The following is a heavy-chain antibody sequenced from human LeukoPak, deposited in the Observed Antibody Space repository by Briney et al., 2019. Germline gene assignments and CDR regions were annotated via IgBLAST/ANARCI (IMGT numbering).Heavy chain of an antibody. V-gene: IGHV3-23*01. CDR1: GFTFSRYA. CDR2: VCVSGGST. Sequence: PGGSLRLSCAASGFTFSRYALNWARQAPGKGLEWVSTVCVSGGSTYYADSVKGRFTISRDNSENTLYLQMNSLRAEDTAVYYCAKDVKARSGDYYFDYWGQGTLVTVSS. CDR3: AKDVKARSGDYYFDY. J-gene: IGHJ4*02. D-gene: IGHD3-3*01.